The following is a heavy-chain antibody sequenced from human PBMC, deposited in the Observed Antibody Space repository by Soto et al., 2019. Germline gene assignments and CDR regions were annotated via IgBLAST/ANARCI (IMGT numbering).Heavy chain of an antibody. J-gene: IGHJ3*02. CDR2: IYPGGSDT. D-gene: IGHD3-3*01. V-gene: IGHV5-51*01. CDR3: ARVTITIFGVVIIGDSGPGAFDI. CDR1: GYSFTSYW. Sequence: EVQLVQSGAEVKKPGESLKISCKGSGYSFTSYWIGWVRQMPGKGLEWMGIIYPGGSDTRYSPSFQGQVTISADKSISTAYLQWSSLKASDTAMYYCARVTITIFGVVIIGDSGPGAFDIWGQGTMVTVSS.